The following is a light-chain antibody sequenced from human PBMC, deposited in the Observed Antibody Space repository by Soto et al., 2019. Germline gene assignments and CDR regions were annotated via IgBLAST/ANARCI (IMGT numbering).Light chain of an antibody. Sequence: QSVLTQPPSASGTPGQRVTISCSGSSSNIGSNTVNWYQQLPGTAPKLLIYNNDERPLGVPERFSGSKSGTSASLAISGLQSEDETDYYCAAWDDSLNGVLFGGGTKLTVL. CDR1: SSNIGSNT. CDR2: NND. CDR3: AAWDDSLNGVL. V-gene: IGLV1-44*01. J-gene: IGLJ2*01.